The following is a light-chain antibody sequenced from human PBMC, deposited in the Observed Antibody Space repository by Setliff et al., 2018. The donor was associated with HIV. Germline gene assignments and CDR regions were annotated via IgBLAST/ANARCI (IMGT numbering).Light chain of an antibody. CDR3: CSNTGSNTFV. J-gene: IGLJ1*01. CDR1: SSDVGGYNY. CDR2: EVS. Sequence: QSALTQPASVSGSPGQSITISCTGTSSDVGGYNYVSWYQQHPGKAPKLIIYEVSNRPSGVSNRFSGSKSGNVASLTISGLQAEDEADYYCCSNTGSNTFVFGTGTKVTVL. V-gene: IGLV2-14*01.